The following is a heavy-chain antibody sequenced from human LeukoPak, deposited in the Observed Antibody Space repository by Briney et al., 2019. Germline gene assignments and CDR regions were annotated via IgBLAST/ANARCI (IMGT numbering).Heavy chain of an antibody. Sequence: GGSLRLSCTASGFNFRTSWMSWVRQSPAKGLEFLANIRYDGTVKNYVDSVKGRFTISRDNPRNSVYLQMDSLRAEDTGLYYCARDPDSSNFDYWGQGALVTVSS. CDR3: ARDPDSSNFDY. D-gene: IGHD2-15*01. CDR2: IRYDGTVK. CDR1: GFNFRTSW. V-gene: IGHV3-7*01. J-gene: IGHJ4*02.